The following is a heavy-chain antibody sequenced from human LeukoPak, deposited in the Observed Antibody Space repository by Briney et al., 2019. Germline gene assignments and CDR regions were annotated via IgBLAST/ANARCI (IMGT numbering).Heavy chain of an antibody. V-gene: IGHV3-23*01. Sequence: GGSLRLSCAASGFTFSSYAMSWVRQAPGKGLEWVSAISGSGGSTYYADSVKGRFTISRDNSKNTLYLQMNSLRAEDTAVYYCARESCSTTSCLREAFDFWGQGTLVTVSS. CDR2: ISGSGGST. D-gene: IGHD2-2*01. J-gene: IGHJ4*02. CDR3: ARESCSTTSCLREAFDF. CDR1: GFTFSSYA.